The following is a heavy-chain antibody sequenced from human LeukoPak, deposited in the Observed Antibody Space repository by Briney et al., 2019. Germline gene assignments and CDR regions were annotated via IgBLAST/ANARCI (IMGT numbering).Heavy chain of an antibody. D-gene: IGHD6-13*01. V-gene: IGHV3-21*01. CDR1: GFTFSSYS. CDR3: ASLVRIAAAGTSDY. Sequence: PGGSLRLSCAASGFTFSSYSMNWVRQAPGKGLEWVSSISSSSSYIYYADSVKGRFTISRDNAKNSLYLQMNSLRAEDTAVYYCASLVRIAAAGTSDYWGQGTLVTVSS. CDR2: ISSSSSYI. J-gene: IGHJ4*02.